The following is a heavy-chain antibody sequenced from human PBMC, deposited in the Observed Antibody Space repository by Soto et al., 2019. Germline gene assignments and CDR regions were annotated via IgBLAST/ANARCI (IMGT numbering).Heavy chain of an antibody. J-gene: IGHJ6*02. CDR2: IDPSDSYT. CDR3: ARQYYDSSGYYSYYYGMDV. Sequence: GESLKISCKGSGYSFTSYWISWVRQMPGKGLEWMGRIDPSDSYTNYSPSFQGHVTISADKSISTAYLQWSSLKASGTAMYYCARQYYDSSGYYSYYYGMDVWGQGTTVTVSS. D-gene: IGHD3-22*01. V-gene: IGHV5-10-1*01. CDR1: GYSFTSYW.